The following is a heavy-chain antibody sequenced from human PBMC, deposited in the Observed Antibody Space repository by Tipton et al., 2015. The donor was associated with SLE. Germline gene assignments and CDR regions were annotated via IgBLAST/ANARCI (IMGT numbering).Heavy chain of an antibody. Sequence: LRLSCAVYGGSFSGYYWSWIRQPPGKGLEWIGEINHSGSTNYNPSLKSRVTISVDTSKNQFSLKLSSVTAADTAVYYCARRGIAVAGTHYWGQGTLVTVSS. CDR2: INHSGST. CDR3: ARRGIAVAGTHY. CDR1: GGSFSGYY. D-gene: IGHD6-19*01. J-gene: IGHJ4*02. V-gene: IGHV4-34*01.